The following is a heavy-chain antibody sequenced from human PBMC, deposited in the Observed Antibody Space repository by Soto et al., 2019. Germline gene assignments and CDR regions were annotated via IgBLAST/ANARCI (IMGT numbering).Heavy chain of an antibody. CDR2: MNFNTGGK. CDR3: ATTRLPDRGGASPNDPFDI. Sequence: ASVKVSCKXSGYMFTGNFVHWVRQAPGQGLEWLGWMNFNTGGKNYAQIFQGRVTLTRDTSISTAYMELSSLKSDDTAVYYCATTRLPDRGGASPNDPFDIWGQGTVVTVS. CDR1: GYMFTGNF. D-gene: IGHD2-2*01. V-gene: IGHV1-2*02. J-gene: IGHJ3*02.